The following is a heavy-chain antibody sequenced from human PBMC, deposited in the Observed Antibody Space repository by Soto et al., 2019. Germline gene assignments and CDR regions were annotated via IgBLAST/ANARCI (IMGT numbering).Heavy chain of an antibody. CDR3: ARVDLSNSPTDY. Sequence: GASVKVSCKASGYTFTSYAMHWVRQAPGQRLEWMGWINAGNGNTKYSQKFQGRVTITRDTSESTAYMELSSLRSEDTAVYYCARVDLSNSPTDYSGKGTLIPVSS. J-gene: IGHJ4*02. V-gene: IGHV1-3*01. CDR1: GYTFTSYA. CDR2: INAGNGNT.